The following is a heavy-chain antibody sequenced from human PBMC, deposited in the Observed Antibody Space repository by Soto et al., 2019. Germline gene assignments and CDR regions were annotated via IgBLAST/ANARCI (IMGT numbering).Heavy chain of an antibody. J-gene: IGHJ4*02. CDR2: ISYDGSNK. CDR1: GFTFSSYG. Sequence: QVQLVESGGGVVQPGRSLRLSCAASGFTFSSYGMHWVRQAPGKGLEWVAVISYDGSNKYYADSVKGRFTISRDNSKNTLYLQMTSLRAEDTAVYYCAKDGDHCTNGVCRGLDYWGQGTLVIVSS. V-gene: IGHV3-30*18. D-gene: IGHD2-8*01. CDR3: AKDGDHCTNGVCRGLDY.